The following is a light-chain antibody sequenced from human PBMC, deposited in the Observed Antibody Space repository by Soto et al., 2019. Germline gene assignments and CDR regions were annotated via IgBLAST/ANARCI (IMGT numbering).Light chain of an antibody. CDR2: GAS. V-gene: IGKV3-15*01. CDR3: QQYNDWPRWT. J-gene: IGKJ1*01. Sequence: EIVMTQSPATLSVSPGERATLSCRASQSVSNNLAWYQQKPGQAPRLLMYGASTRATGIAARFSGSGSGTEFTLTISSLQSEDFAVYYCQQYNDWPRWTFGLGTKVEIK. CDR1: QSVSNN.